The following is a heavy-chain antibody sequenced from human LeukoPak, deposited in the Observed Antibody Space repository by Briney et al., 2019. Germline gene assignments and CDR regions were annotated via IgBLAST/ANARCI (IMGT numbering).Heavy chain of an antibody. CDR1: GFTFSSYE. J-gene: IGHJ4*02. CDR3: AKDDDSSGYYVIDY. Sequence: GGSLRLSCAASGFTFSSYEMNWVRQAPGKGLEWVSYISSSGSTTYYADSVRGRFTISRDNSKNTLYLQMNSLRAEDTAVYYCAKDDDSSGYYVIDYWGQGTLVTVSS. V-gene: IGHV3-48*03. D-gene: IGHD3-22*01. CDR2: ISSSGSTT.